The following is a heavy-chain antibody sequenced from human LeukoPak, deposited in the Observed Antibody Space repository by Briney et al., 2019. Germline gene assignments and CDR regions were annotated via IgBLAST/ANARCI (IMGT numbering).Heavy chain of an antibody. CDR1: GFSFSIYG. J-gene: IGHJ6*03. CDR3: AKAARGWYQSYMDV. D-gene: IGHD6-19*01. V-gene: IGHV3-30*18. Sequence: PGGSLRLSCAASGFSFSIYGMHWVRQAPGKGLEWVAIISYGGSNKFYADSVKGRFTISRDNSKNTLFLQMSRLRAEDTAVYSCAKAARGWYQSYMDVWGKGTTVTVSS. CDR2: ISYGGSNK.